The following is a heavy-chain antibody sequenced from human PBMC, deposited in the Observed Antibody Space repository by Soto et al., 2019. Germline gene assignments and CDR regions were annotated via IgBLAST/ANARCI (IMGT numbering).Heavy chain of an antibody. Sequence: QVHLQESCPGLVKPSQSLSLTCTVSGVSISSGDYYWSCIRQPPGKGLEWIGYIYYSGSTYYNPSLKSRVTISVDTSKYQCSLKLSSVTAADTAVYYCARVEGGVVPATSLFDPWGQGTLVTVSS. CDR2: IYYSGST. CDR1: GVSISSGDYY. V-gene: IGHV4-30-4*01. D-gene: IGHD2-2*01. CDR3: ARVEGGVVPATSLFDP. J-gene: IGHJ5*02.